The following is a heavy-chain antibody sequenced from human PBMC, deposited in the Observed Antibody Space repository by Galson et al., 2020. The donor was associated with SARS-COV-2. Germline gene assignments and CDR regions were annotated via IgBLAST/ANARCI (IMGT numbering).Heavy chain of an antibody. V-gene: IGHV3-33*01. CDR1: GFTFSNYG. CDR3: ARREEDNKRRGLEH. Sequence: GESLKISCAASGFTFSNYGMHWVRQAPGKGLEWVAVIFSDGNYKYYGDSVKGRFTISRDNSRNTVYLQMNSLTGEDTALYYCARREEDNKRRGLEHWGQGILVTVSS. J-gene: IGHJ1*01. CDR2: IFSDGNYK. D-gene: IGHD1-1*01.